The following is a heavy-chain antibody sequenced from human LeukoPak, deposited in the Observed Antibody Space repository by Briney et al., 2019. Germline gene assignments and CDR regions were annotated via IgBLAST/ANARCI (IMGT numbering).Heavy chain of an antibody. CDR2: INNDGSGT. V-gene: IGHV3-74*01. D-gene: IGHD2-21*02. CDR1: GFTFSSYG. CDR3: ARDPGPYCGGDCYYFDY. J-gene: IGHJ4*02. Sequence: GGSLRLSCAASGFTFSSYGMNWVRQAPGKGLVWVSRINNDGSGTSYADSVKGRFTISRDNAKNTLYLQMNSLRAEDTAVYYCARDPGPYCGGDCYYFDYWGPGTLVTVSS.